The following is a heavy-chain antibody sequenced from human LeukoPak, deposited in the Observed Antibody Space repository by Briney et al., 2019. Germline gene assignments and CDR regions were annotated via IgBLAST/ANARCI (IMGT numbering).Heavy chain of an antibody. CDR1: GYTFTGYY. V-gene: IGHV1-2*02. J-gene: IGHJ4*02. Sequence: ASVKVSCKASGYTFTGYYMHWVRQAPGQGLEWMGWINPSSGGTNYAQKFQGRVTMTRDTSTSTAYMELSRLRSDDTAVYYCARGHGYSSGYNIPFDYWGQGTLVTVSS. D-gene: IGHD3-22*01. CDR2: INPSSGGT. CDR3: ARGHGYSSGYNIPFDY.